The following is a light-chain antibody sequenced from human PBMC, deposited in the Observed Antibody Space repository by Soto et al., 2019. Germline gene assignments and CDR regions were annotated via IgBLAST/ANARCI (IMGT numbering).Light chain of an antibody. Sequence: QSALTQPASVSGSPGQSITISCTGTSSDVGGYNYVSWYQQHPGKAPKLMIYEVSNRPSGISNRFAGSKSGNTASLTISGLQAEDEAEYYCSSYTSISTLVVFGGGTKLTVL. CDR1: SSDVGGYNY. CDR3: SSYTSISTLVV. CDR2: EVS. J-gene: IGLJ2*01. V-gene: IGLV2-14*01.